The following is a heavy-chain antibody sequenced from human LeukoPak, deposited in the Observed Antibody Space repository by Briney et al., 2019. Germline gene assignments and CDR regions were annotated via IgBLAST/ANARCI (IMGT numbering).Heavy chain of an antibody. D-gene: IGHD2-15*01. Sequence: SVKVSCKASGGTFSSYAISWVRQAPGQGLEWMGRIIPILGIANYAQKFQCRVTITADKSTSTAYMELSSLRSEDTAVYYCARDLARGYCSGGSCYPPHYYYYGMDVWGQGTTVTVSS. J-gene: IGHJ6*02. CDR2: IIPILGIA. CDR3: ARDLARGYCSGGSCYPPHYYYYGMDV. V-gene: IGHV1-69*04. CDR1: GGTFSSYA.